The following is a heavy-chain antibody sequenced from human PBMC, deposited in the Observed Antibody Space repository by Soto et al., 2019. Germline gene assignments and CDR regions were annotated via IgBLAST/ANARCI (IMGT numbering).Heavy chain of an antibody. CDR2: ITSSSSYI. V-gene: IGHV3-21*01. D-gene: IGHD6-19*01. J-gene: IGHJ4*02. CDR1: GFTFTNST. Sequence: GGSLRLSCATSGFTFTNSTMNWVRQAPGEGLEWVSSITSSSSYIYYADSVKGRFTISRDNAKNSLYLQMNSLRAEDTAVYYCARVRSGWCDYWGQGXPVTVYS. CDR3: ARVRSGWCDY.